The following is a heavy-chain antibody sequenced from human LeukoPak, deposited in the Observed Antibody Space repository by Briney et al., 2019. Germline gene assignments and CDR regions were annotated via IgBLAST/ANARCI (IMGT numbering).Heavy chain of an antibody. CDR1: GGSISSSSYY. V-gene: IGHV4-39*01. CDR3: ARTSSSWYGDAFDI. J-gene: IGHJ3*02. D-gene: IGHD6-13*01. Sequence: PSETLSLTCTVSGGSISSSSYYWGWIRQPPGKGLEWSGSIYYSGSTYYNPSLKSRVTISVDTSKNQFSLKLSSVTAADTAVYYCARTSSSWYGDAFDIWGQGTMVTVSS. CDR2: IYYSGST.